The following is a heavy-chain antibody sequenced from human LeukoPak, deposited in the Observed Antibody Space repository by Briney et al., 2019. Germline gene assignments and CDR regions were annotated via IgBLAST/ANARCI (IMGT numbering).Heavy chain of an antibody. V-gene: IGHV3-21*01. J-gene: IGHJ6*03. D-gene: IGHD4-17*01. CDR3: ARGSGDMDV. CDR2: ISSSSSYI. Sequence: GGSLRLSCAASGFIFSNYAMTWVRQAPGKGLEWVSSISSSSSYIYYADSVKGRFTISRDNAKNSLYLQMNSLRAEDTAVYYCARGSGDMDVWGKGTTVTISS. CDR1: GFIFSNYA.